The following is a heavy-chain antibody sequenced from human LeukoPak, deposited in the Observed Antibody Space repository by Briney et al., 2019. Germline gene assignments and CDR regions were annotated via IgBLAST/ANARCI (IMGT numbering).Heavy chain of an antibody. CDR1: GGSISSYY. V-gene: IGHV4-59*08. CDR3: ARLVLVRGLYYFDY. Sequence: SETLSLTCTVSGGSISSYYWSWIRQPPGKGLEWIGCIYYSGSANYNPSLKSRVTISVDTSKNQFSLKLSSVTAADTAVYYCARLVLVRGLYYFDYWGQGTLVTVSS. CDR2: IYYSGSA. D-gene: IGHD3-10*01. J-gene: IGHJ4*02.